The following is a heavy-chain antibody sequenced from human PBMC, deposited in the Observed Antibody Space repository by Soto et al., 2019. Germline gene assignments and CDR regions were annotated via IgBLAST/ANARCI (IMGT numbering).Heavy chain of an antibody. CDR1: GGSISSYY. D-gene: IGHD3-10*01. Sequence: PSETLSLTCTVSGGSISSYYWSWIRQPPGKGLEWIGYFYNRGKTNYNPSLESRVTISVDTSKNQLFLNLTSVTAADTAVYYCGRRKVSSSGAGPPHWFHPWGRGTRVTVPS. V-gene: IGHV4-59*01. CDR2: FYNRGKT. CDR3: GRRKVSSSGAGPPHWFHP. J-gene: IGHJ5*02.